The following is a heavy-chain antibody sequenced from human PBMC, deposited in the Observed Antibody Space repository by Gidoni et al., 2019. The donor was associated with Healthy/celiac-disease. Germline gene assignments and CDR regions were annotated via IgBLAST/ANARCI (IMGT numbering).Heavy chain of an antibody. CDR3: ATGIAVAFFGV. CDR1: GGSISSSSYY. D-gene: IGHD6-19*01. CDR2: IYYSGST. Sequence: QLQLQESGPGLVKPSETLSLTCPVSGGSISSSSYYWGWIRQPPGKGLEWIGSIYYSGSTYYNPSLKSRVTISVDTSKNQFSLKLSSVTAADTAVYYCATGIAVAFFGVWGQGTLVTVSS. V-gene: IGHV4-39*01. J-gene: IGHJ4*02.